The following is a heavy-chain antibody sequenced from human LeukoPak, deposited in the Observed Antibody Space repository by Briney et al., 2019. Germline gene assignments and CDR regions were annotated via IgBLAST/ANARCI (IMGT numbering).Heavy chain of an antibody. CDR3: AVADCTNGVCYPY. V-gene: IGHV3-66*02. Sequence: GGSLRLSCAASGFTVSSNYMSWVRQAPGKGLEWVSVIYSGGSTYYAESVKGRFTISRDNSKNTLYLQMNSLRAEDTAVYYCAVADCTNGVCYPYWGQGTLVTVSS. CDR2: IYSGGST. CDR1: GFTVSSNY. J-gene: IGHJ4*02. D-gene: IGHD2-8*01.